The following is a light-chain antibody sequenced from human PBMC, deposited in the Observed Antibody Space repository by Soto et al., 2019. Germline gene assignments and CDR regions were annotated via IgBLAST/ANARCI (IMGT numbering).Light chain of an antibody. CDR1: QSVSSSY. CDR3: QQYGSSPIP. CDR2: GAS. V-gene: IGKV3-20*01. Sequence: EIVLTQSPCTLSLSPGERATLSCRASQSVSSSYLAWYQQKPGQAPRLLIYGASSRATGIPDRFSGSGSGTDFTLTISRLEPEDFAVYYCQQYGSSPIPVGQGTRLAIK. J-gene: IGKJ5*01.